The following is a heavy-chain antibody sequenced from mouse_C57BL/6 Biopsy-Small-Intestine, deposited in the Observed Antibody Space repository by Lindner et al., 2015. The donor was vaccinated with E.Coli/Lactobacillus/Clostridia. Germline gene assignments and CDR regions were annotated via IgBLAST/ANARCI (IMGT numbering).Heavy chain of an antibody. CDR2: IRNKSSNYAT. V-gene: IGHV10-1*01. CDR3: VRQFFAMDY. Sequence: VQLQESGGGLVQPKGSLELSCAASGFSFNTYAMNWVRQAPGKGLEWVARIRNKSSNYATYYADSVKDRIIISRDDSQSMVYLQMNNLKTEDTAMYYCVRQFFAMDYWDQGTSVTVSS. CDR1: GFSFNTYA. J-gene: IGHJ4*01.